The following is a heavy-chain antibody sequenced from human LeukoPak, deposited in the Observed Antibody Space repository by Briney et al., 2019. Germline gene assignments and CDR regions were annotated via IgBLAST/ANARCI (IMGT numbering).Heavy chain of an antibody. Sequence: GGSLRLSCAASGFTFSNAWMSWVRQAPGKGLEWVSGISGSGGSTYYADSVKGRFTISRDNSKNTLYLQMNSLRAEDTAVYYCAKVLYGSGSYDYWGQGTLVTVSS. V-gene: IGHV3-23*01. CDR2: ISGSGGST. CDR1: GFTFSNAW. D-gene: IGHD3-10*01. J-gene: IGHJ4*02. CDR3: AKVLYGSGSYDY.